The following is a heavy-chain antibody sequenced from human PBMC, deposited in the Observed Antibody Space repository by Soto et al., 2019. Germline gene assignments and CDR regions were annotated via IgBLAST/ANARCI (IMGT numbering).Heavy chain of an antibody. V-gene: IGHV4-31*03. CDR3: ASTYYDILTGYRPLYNWFDP. Sequence: SETLSLTCTVSGGSISSGGYYWSWIRQHPGKGLQWSGYIYYSGSTYYNPSLKSRVTISVDTSKNQFSLKLSSVTAADTAVYYCASTYYDILTGYRPLYNWFDPWGQGTLVTVSS. J-gene: IGHJ5*02. CDR2: IYYSGST. CDR1: GGSISSGGYY. D-gene: IGHD3-9*01.